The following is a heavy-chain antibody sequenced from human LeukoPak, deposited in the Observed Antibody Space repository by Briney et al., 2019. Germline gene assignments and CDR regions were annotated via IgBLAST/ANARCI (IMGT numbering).Heavy chain of an antibody. Sequence: LSLTGALSGGSISIGGYSWRWIRQPPGKGLEWIGYIYHSGSTYYNPSLKSRVTISVDRSKNQFSLKLSSVTAADTAVYYCAREGLLRNWFDPWGQGTLVTVS. CDR2: IYHSGST. CDR1: GGSISIGGYS. J-gene: IGHJ5*02. CDR3: AREGLLRNWFDP. D-gene: IGHD2-15*01. V-gene: IGHV4-30-2*01.